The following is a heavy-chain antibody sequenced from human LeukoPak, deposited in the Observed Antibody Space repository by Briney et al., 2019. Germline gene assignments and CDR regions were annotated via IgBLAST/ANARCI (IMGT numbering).Heavy chain of an antibody. CDR3: ARDGAYCGGDCYPTPAPPYGMDV. D-gene: IGHD2-21*02. Sequence: ASVKVSCKASGYTFTSYGISWVRQAPGQGLEWMGWISAYNGNTNYAQKLQGRVTMTTDTSTSTAYMELRSLRSDDTAVYYCARDGAYCGGDCYPTPAPPYGMDVWGQGTTVTVSS. V-gene: IGHV1-18*01. CDR1: GYTFTSYG. J-gene: IGHJ6*02. CDR2: ISAYNGNT.